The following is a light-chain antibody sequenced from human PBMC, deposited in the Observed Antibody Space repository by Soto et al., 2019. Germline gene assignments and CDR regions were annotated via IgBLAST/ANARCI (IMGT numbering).Light chain of an antibody. CDR1: QSISSW. J-gene: IGKJ1*01. Sequence: DIQMTQSPSTLSASVGDIVTITCRASQSISSWLAWYQQRPGKAPKLLIHKASNLESGVQSRFSGSGSGTESTLTIRSLQPDDSATYYCQQYNRYSTFGQGTKVDIK. CDR2: KAS. V-gene: IGKV1-5*03. CDR3: QQYNRYST.